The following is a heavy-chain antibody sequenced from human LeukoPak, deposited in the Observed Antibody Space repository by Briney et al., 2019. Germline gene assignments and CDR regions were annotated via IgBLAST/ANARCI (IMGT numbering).Heavy chain of an antibody. CDR3: AKDPYRVVVATGNYLDP. V-gene: IGHV3-30-3*01. CDR2: ITYDGSNK. D-gene: IGHD2-21*01. CDR1: GFTFSSYA. J-gene: IGHJ5*02. Sequence: GGSLRLSCAASGFTFSSYAMHWVRQAPGKGLEWVAVITYDGSNKYCADSVKGRFTISRDKSKNTLYLQMNSLRVEDTAVYYCAKDPYRVVVATGNYLDPWGQGTLVTVS.